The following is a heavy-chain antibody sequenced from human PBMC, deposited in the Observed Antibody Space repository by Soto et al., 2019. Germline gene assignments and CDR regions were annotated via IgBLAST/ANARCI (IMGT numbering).Heavy chain of an antibody. CDR3: AREMATTDEYYFDY. CDR2: INPNSGGT. CDR1: GYTFTGYY. J-gene: IGHJ4*02. V-gene: IGHV1-2*04. Sequence: ASVKVSCKASGYTFTGYYMHWVRQAPGQGLEWMGWINPNSGGTNYAQKFQGWVTMTRDTSISTAYMELSRLRSDDTAVYYCAREMATTDEYYFDYWGQGTLVTVSS. D-gene: IGHD5-12*01.